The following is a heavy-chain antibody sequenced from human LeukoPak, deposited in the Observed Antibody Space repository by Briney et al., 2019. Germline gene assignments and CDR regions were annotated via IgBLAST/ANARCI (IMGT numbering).Heavy chain of an antibody. CDR3: ARNNGMDV. CDR1: GFALSSHW. CDR2: VNRDGSET. V-gene: IGHV3-7*03. Sequence: GGSLRLSCAASGFALSSHWMTWVRQVPGRGPEWVANVNRDGSETYYLDSVKGRFTISKDNAKNSLYLQMNSLRAEDTALYRCARNNGMDVWGQGTTVTVSS. J-gene: IGHJ6*02.